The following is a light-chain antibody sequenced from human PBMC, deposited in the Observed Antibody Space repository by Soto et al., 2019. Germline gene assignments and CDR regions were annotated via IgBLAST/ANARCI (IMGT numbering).Light chain of an antibody. V-gene: IGKV3-11*01. CDR2: DAS. J-gene: IGKJ5*01. CDR3: QQHSNWPPIT. Sequence: EILMTQSPSTLSVSPGERATLSCRASQSVSRNLAWYQQKPGQASRLLIYDASDRATGIPGRFIGSGSGTDFTLTISSLEPEDFAVYYCQQHSNWPPITFGQGTRLEIK. CDR1: QSVSRN.